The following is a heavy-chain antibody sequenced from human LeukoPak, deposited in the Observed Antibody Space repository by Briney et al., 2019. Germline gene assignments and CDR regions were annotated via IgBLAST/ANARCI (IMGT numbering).Heavy chain of an antibody. J-gene: IGHJ4*02. Sequence: PSETLSLTCAVAGGSISSTTSYWGWIRQPPGKGLEWIGRIYYSGSTFYNPSVKSRVTISVDTSKHQRSLRLSSVTAADTAVYYCARHGPTDYFDYWGQGTLVTVSS. CDR2: IYYSGST. CDR1: GGSISSTTSY. D-gene: IGHD3/OR15-3a*01. CDR3: ARHGPTDYFDY. V-gene: IGHV4-39*01.